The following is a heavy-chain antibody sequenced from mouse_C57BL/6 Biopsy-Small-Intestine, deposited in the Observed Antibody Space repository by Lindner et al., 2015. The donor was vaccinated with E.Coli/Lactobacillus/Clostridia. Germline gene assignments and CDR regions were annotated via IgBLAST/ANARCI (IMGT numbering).Heavy chain of an antibody. CDR3: AKSSNNYAYYFDY. V-gene: IGHV1-82*01. CDR2: IFPGDGGT. CDR1: GYAFSSSW. Sequence: VQLQESGPELVKPGASVKISCKASGYAFSSSWMNWVKQRPGKGLEWIGRIFPGDGGTNYNGKFKGEATLTADKSSTTAYMQLSSLTSEDSAVYFCAKSSNNYAYYFDYWGQGTTLTVSS. D-gene: IGHD1-3*01. J-gene: IGHJ2*01.